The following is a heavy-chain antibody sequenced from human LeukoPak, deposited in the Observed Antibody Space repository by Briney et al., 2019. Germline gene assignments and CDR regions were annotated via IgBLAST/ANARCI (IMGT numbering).Heavy chain of an antibody. V-gene: IGHV4-34*01. CDR1: GGSFSGYY. J-gene: IGHJ5*02. CDR3: ASSPVKGYIYPRWFDP. Sequence: SETLSLTCAVCGGSFSGYYWSWIRQPPRKGLEWIGEINHSGSTNYNPSLKSRVTISVDTSKNQFSLKLSSVTAADTAVYYCASSPVKGYIYPRWFDPWGQGTLVTVSS. D-gene: IGHD2-2*02. CDR2: INHSGST.